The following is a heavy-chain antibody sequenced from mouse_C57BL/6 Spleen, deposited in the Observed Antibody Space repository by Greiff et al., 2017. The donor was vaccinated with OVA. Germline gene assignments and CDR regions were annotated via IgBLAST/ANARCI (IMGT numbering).Heavy chain of an antibody. CDR2: ISSGSSTI. Sequence: EVMLVESGGGLVKPGGSMKLSCAASGFTFSDYGMHWVRQAPEKGLEWVAYISSGSSTIYYADTVKGRFTISRDNAKNTLFLQMTSLRSEDTAMYYCARDYGSRAWFAYWGQGTLVTVSA. CDR1: GFTFSDYG. D-gene: IGHD1-1*01. J-gene: IGHJ3*01. CDR3: ARDYGSRAWFAY. V-gene: IGHV5-17*01.